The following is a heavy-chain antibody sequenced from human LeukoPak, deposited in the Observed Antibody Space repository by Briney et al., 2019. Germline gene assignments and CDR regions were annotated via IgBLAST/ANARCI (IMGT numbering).Heavy chain of an antibody. D-gene: IGHD1-26*01. V-gene: IGHV1-2*02. J-gene: IGHJ4*02. CDR1: GYTFTGYF. CDR3: ANRELGY. Sequence: ASVKVSCKTSGYTFTGYFMHWVRQAPGQGLEWLGWINPDSGVTKYAQKFQGRVTMTRDTSISTAYMELSRLRSDDTAVYYCANRELGYWGQGTLVTVSS. CDR2: INPDSGVT.